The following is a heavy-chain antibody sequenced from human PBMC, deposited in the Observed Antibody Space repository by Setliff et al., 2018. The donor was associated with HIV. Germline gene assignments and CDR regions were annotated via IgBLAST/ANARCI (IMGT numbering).Heavy chain of an antibody. CDR1: GGTFTSYA. CDR3: ALTHADAYYNFWSGFDY. V-gene: IGHV1-69*13. D-gene: IGHD3-3*01. Sequence: ASVKVSCKAFGGTFTSYAFSWVRQAPGQGLEWMGGVIPIFGSANYAQKFQGRVTITADESTSTAYMELSSLRSEDTAVYYCALTHADAYYNFWSGFDYWGQGTLVT. CDR2: VIPIFGSA. J-gene: IGHJ4*02.